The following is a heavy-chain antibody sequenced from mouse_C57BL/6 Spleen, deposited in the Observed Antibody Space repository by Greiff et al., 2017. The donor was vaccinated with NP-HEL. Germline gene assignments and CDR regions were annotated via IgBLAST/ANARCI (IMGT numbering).Heavy chain of an antibody. CDR1: GYTFTSYT. D-gene: IGHD2-13*01. Sequence: QVHVKQSGAELARPGASVKMSCKASGYTFTSYTMHWVKQRPGQGLEWIGYINPSSGYTKYNQKFKDKATLTADKSSSTAYMQLSSLTSEDSAVYYCARTGEEAMDYWGQGTSVTVSS. CDR2: INPSSGYT. CDR3: ARTGEEAMDY. V-gene: IGHV1-4*01. J-gene: IGHJ4*01.